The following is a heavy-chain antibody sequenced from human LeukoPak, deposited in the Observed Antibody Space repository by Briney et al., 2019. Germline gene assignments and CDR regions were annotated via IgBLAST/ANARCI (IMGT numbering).Heavy chain of an antibody. Sequence: PGGSLRLSRAASGFTFSSYAMSWVRQAPGKGLELVSAISGSGGSTYYADSVKGRFTISRDNSKNTLYLQMNSLRAEDTAVYYCAKRPWYYYDSSGYYDYWGQGTLVTVSS. D-gene: IGHD3-22*01. CDR2: ISGSGGST. J-gene: IGHJ4*02. CDR3: AKRPWYYYDSSGYYDY. CDR1: GFTFSSYA. V-gene: IGHV3-23*01.